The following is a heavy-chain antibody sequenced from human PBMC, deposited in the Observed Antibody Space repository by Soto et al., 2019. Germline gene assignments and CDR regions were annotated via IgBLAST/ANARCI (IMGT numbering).Heavy chain of an antibody. V-gene: IGHV4-31*03. CDR2: IYYSGST. CDR3: ARGQTDYQKSNWFDP. Sequence: SETLSLTCTVSGGSISSGGYYWSWIRQHPGKGLEWIGYIYYSGSTYYNPSLKSRVTISVDTSKNQFSLKLSSVTAADTAVYYCARGQTDYQKSNWFDPWGQGTLVTVSS. CDR1: GGSISSGGYY. J-gene: IGHJ5*02. D-gene: IGHD5-12*01.